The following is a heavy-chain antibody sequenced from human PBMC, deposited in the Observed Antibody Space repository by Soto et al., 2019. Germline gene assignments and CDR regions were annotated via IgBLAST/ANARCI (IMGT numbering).Heavy chain of an antibody. CDR2: IYYSGST. CDR3: ATDSSGYYRVFDY. J-gene: IGHJ4*02. V-gene: IGHV4-59*01. CDR1: GGSISTYY. Sequence: SSETLSLTCTVSGGSISTYYWSWIRQPPGKGLEWIGFIYYSGSTHYNPSLKSRVTISLNTSKNQFSLMLSSVTAADTAVYYCATDSSGYYRVFDYWGQVTLVAVSS. D-gene: IGHD3-22*01.